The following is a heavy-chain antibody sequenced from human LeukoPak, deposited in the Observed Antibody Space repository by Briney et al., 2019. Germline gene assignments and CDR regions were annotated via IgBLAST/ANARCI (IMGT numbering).Heavy chain of an antibody. CDR3: ARGHYGLEV. V-gene: IGHV3-7*05. CDR2: IKHDGGET. J-gene: IGHJ6*02. CDR1: GFTFSSYA. Sequence: GGSLRLSCAASGFTFSSYAMSWVRQAPGKGLEWVASIKHDGGETYFVDSVKGRLTISRDNTRNSLNLQMNSLRAEDTAVYYCARGHYGLEVWGQGTTVTVSS.